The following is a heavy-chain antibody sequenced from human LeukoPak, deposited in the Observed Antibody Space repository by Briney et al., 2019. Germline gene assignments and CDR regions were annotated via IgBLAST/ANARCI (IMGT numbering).Heavy chain of an antibody. D-gene: IGHD3-3*01. J-gene: IGHJ6*02. CDR2: INPSGGST. V-gene: IGHV1-46*01. Sequence: ASVKVSCKASGYTFTGYYMHWVRQAPGQGLEWMGIINPSGGSTSYAQKFQGRVTMTRDTSTSTVYMELSSLRSEDTAVYYCARGQYYDFWSGYRINHYYGMDVWGQGTTVTVSS. CDR3: ARGQYYDFWSGYRINHYYGMDV. CDR1: GYTFTGYY.